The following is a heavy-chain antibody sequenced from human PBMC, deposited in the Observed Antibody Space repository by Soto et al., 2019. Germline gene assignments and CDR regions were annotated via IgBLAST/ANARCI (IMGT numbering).Heavy chain of an antibody. D-gene: IGHD1-26*01. CDR1: GGSISSYY. V-gene: IGHV4-59*01. J-gene: IGHJ4*02. Sequence: QVQLQESGPGLVKPSETLSLTCTVSGGSISSYYWSWIRQPPGEGLEWIGYIYYSGSTNYKPSLKSRVTISVDTSKNQFSLKLSSVTAADTAVYYCARELVGATRALDYWGQGTLVTVSS. CDR3: ARELVGATRALDY. CDR2: IYYSGST.